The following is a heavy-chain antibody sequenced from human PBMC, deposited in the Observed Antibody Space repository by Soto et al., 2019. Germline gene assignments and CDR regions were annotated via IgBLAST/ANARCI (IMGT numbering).Heavy chain of an antibody. D-gene: IGHD2-15*01. J-gene: IGHJ4*02. Sequence: QVPGKGLEWLAIISLEGSTIYYADSVKGRFTISRDNAKNSLYLQMNSLRAEDTAVYYCAPRRGGHNNYFDYRGQGTLVTVSS. CDR2: ISLEGSTI. CDR3: APRRGGHNNYFDY. V-gene: IGHV3-48*03.